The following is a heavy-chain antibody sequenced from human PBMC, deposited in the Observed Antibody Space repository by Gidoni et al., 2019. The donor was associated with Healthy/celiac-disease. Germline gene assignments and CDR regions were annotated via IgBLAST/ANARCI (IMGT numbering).Heavy chain of an antibody. V-gene: IGHV3-23*01. J-gene: IGHJ4*02. CDR3: AKGPHHYTAMGLFDY. D-gene: IGHD5-18*01. CDR2: ISGSGGST. CDR1: GLTFSSYA. Sequence: EVQLLESGGGLVQPGGSLRLSCAASGLTFSSYAMSWVRQAPGKGLEWVSAISGSGGSTYYADSVKGRFTISRDNSKNTLYLQMNSLRAEDTAVYYCAKGPHHYTAMGLFDYWGQGTLVTVSA.